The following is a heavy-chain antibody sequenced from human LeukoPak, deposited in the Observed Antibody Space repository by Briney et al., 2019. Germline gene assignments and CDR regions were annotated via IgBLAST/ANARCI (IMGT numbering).Heavy chain of an antibody. Sequence: PSETLSLTCAVYGGSFSGYYWSWIRQPPGKGLEWIGEINHSGSTNYNPSLKSRVTISVDTSKNQFSLKLSSVTAADTAVYYCARRRSGWFTYRYFDLWGRGTLVTVSS. V-gene: IGHV4-34*01. CDR2: INHSGST. CDR3: ARRRSGWFTYRYFDL. CDR1: GGSFSGYY. J-gene: IGHJ2*01. D-gene: IGHD6-19*01.